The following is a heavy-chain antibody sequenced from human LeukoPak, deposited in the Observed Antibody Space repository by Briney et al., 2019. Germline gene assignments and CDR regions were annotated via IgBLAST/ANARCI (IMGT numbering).Heavy chain of an antibody. D-gene: IGHD2-2*01. J-gene: IGHJ6*03. CDR3: AGPVVVPAARYYYYYYMDV. Sequence: PSETLSLTCAVYGGSFSGYYWSWIRQPPGKGLEWIGEINHSGSTNYNPSLKSRVTISVDTSKNQFSLKLSSVTAADPAVYYCAGPVVVPAARYYYYYYMDVWGKGTTVTVSS. CDR1: GGSFSGYY. V-gene: IGHV4-34*01. CDR2: INHSGST.